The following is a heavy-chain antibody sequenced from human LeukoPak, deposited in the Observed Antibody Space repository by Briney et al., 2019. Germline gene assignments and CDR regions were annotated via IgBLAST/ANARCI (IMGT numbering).Heavy chain of an antibody. CDR2: IYHSGST. CDR3: AREDYDDSGAWYFDL. Sequence: SETLSLTCAVSGVSISRSNWWSWVRQPPGKGLEWIGEIYHSGSTNYNPALKSRVTISVDKSKNQFSLKLSSVTAADTAVYYCAREDYDDSGAWYFDLWGRGTLVTVYS. J-gene: IGHJ2*01. D-gene: IGHD3-3*01. V-gene: IGHV4-4*02. CDR1: GVSISRSNW.